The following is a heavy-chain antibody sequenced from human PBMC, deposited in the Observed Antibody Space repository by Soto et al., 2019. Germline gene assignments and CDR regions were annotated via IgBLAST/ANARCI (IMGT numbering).Heavy chain of an antibody. D-gene: IGHD2-2*01. CDR2: IYYSGST. Sequence: LRLSCAASGFTFSSYAMSWVRQPPGKGLEWIGYIYYSGSTYYNPSLKSRVTISVDTSKNQFSLKLSSVTAADTAVYYCARGTPAGLDYWGQGTLVTVSS. V-gene: IGHV4-30-4*08. CDR1: GFTFSSYA. J-gene: IGHJ4*02. CDR3: ARGTPAGLDY.